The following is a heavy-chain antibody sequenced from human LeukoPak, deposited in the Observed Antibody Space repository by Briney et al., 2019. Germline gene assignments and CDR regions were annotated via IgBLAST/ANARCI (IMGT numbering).Heavy chain of an antibody. D-gene: IGHD3-10*02. J-gene: IGHJ4*02. V-gene: IGHV3-11*01. Sequence: PGGSLRLSCAASEFVFSDYYMSWVRQAPGKGLEWVSYISSGGDTKYYADSVKGRFTISRDNAKNSLYLQMNNLRAEDTAVYYCAREMGGDFVRGPFFDLWGKGKMVTVS. CDR3: AREMGGDFVRGPFFDL. CDR1: EFVFSDYY. CDR2: ISSGGDTK.